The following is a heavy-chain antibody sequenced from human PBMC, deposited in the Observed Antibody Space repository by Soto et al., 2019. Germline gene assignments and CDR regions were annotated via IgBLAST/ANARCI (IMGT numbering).Heavy chain of an antibody. CDR1: GDSVSSNSAA. V-gene: IGHV6-1*01. J-gene: IGHJ4*02. D-gene: IGHD2-2*01. CDR2: TYHRSKWYN. CDR3: ARDPRLPAATEYYFDY. Sequence: SQTLSLTCAISGDSVSSNSAAWNWIRQSPSRGLEWLGRTYHRSKWYNDYAVSVKSRITINPDTSKNQFSLQLNSVTPEDTAVYYCARDPRLPAATEYYFDYWGQGTLVTVSS.